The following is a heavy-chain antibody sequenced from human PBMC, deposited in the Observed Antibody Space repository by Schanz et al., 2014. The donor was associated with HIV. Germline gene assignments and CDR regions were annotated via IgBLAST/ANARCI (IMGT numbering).Heavy chain of an antibody. Sequence: QVQLVQSGAEVKKPGASVKVSCKASGYTFTSYDIHWVRQATGQGLEWMGWMNPNSGNTGYAQKFRGRVTMTRNTSTGTAYMELSSLRSDDTAVYYCASDPSYYDFWSGYPRGYYYHGLDVWGQGTTVTVSS. CDR1: GYTFTSYD. J-gene: IGHJ6*02. D-gene: IGHD3-3*01. CDR2: MNPNSGNT. CDR3: ASDPSYYDFWSGYPRGYYYHGLDV. V-gene: IGHV1-8*01.